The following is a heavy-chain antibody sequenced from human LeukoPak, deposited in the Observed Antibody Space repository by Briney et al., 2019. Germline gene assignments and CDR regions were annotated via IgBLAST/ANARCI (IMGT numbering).Heavy chain of an antibody. Sequence: SETLSLTCTVSGGSISSYYWSWIRQPPGKGLEWIGYIYYSGSTNYNPSLKSRVTTSVDTSKNQFSLKLSSVTAADTAVYYCARSLWFGESFPFDYWGQGTLVTVSS. V-gene: IGHV4-59*01. CDR1: GGSISSYY. CDR2: IYYSGST. J-gene: IGHJ4*02. CDR3: ARSLWFGESFPFDY. D-gene: IGHD3-10*01.